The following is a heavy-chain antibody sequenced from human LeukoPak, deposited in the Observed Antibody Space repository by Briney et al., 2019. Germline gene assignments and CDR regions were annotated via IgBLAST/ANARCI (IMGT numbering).Heavy chain of an antibody. CDR3: AREDYYDSGSNDY. V-gene: IGHV1-8*02. Sequence: ASVKVSCKASGYIFTSYDINWVRQATGQGLEWMGWMNPNSGNTAYAQKFQGRVTITRNTSISTAYMELSSLRSEDTAVYYCAREDYYDSGSNDYWGQGTLVTISS. CDR2: MNPNSGNT. D-gene: IGHD3-22*01. CDR1: GYIFTSYD. J-gene: IGHJ4*02.